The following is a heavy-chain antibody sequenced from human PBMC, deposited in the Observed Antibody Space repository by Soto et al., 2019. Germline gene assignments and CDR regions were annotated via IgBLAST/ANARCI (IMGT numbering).Heavy chain of an antibody. D-gene: IGHD2-21*02. J-gene: IGHJ4*02. CDR2: INAGNGNT. V-gene: IGHV1-3*05. Sequence: QVQLVQSGAEEKKPGASVKVSCKASGYTFTSYAMHWVRQAPGQRLEWMGWINAGNGNTKYSQKFQGRVTITRDTSASTAYTELSSLRSEDTAVYYCARNIVVVTALDYWGQGTLVTVSS. CDR3: ARNIVVVTALDY. CDR1: GYTFTSYA.